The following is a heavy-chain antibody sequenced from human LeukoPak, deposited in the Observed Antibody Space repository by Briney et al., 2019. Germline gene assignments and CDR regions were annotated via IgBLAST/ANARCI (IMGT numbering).Heavy chain of an antibody. D-gene: IGHD3-22*01. Sequence: GGSLRLSCAASGYTFSSYSINWVRQAPGKGLEWVSSITASSSYIYYADSVKGRFTISRDNVEKSVYLQMNSLRAEDTAVYYCAREYYYDEDAGNYWGQGTLVTVSS. CDR1: GYTFSSYS. CDR3: AREYYYDEDAGNY. CDR2: ITASSSYI. J-gene: IGHJ4*02. V-gene: IGHV3-21*01.